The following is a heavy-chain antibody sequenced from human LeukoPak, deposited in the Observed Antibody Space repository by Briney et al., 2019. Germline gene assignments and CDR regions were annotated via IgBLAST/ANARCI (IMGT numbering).Heavy chain of an antibody. Sequence: PGGSLRLSCAASGFTFSDYYMTWIRQAPGKGLEWVSYISGVASDIYYGDSVKGRFTISRDNAKNSVYLQMNSLRAEDTAAYYCARGGALGMDVWGQGTAVTVSS. CDR3: ARGGALGMDV. J-gene: IGHJ6*02. D-gene: IGHD1-26*01. CDR1: GFTFSDYY. CDR2: ISGVASDI. V-gene: IGHV3-11*01.